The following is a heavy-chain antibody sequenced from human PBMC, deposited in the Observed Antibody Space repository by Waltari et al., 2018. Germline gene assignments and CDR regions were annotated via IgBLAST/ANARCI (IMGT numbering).Heavy chain of an antibody. CDR1: GGSISSYY. Sequence: QVQLQESGPGLVKPSETLSLTCTVSGGSISSYYWSWIRQPAGKGLEWIGRIYTSGSTNYNPSLKSRVTMSVDTSKNQFSLKLSSVTAADTAVYYCARVARVLQGYYYYYMDVWGKGTTVTISS. V-gene: IGHV4-4*07. CDR3: ARVARVLQGYYYYYMDV. CDR2: IYTSGST. J-gene: IGHJ6*03.